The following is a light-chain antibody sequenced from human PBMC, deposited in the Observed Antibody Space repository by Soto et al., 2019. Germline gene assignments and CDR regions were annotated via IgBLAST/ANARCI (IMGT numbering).Light chain of an antibody. Sequence: QSGLTQPPSVSGAPGHSVTISCTWSSSNILSNYYVHFYQHLPLTTPTLLVFFNSNRPSCVPYLFSCSNSATSSSLAITGLQAEDEAHYYCQSYDSSLSGYVFGTGTRSPS. CDR3: QSYDSSLSGYV. CDR1: SSNILSNYY. V-gene: IGLV1-40*01. CDR2: FNS. J-gene: IGLJ1*01.